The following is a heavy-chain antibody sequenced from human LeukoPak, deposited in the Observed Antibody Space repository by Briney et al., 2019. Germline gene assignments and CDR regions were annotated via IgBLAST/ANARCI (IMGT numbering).Heavy chain of an antibody. CDR2: ISGSGGNT. CDR1: GFTFSSYA. J-gene: IGHJ4*02. D-gene: IGHD4-17*01. CDR3: AKGRNEDGDAALNY. Sequence: PGGSLRLSCAASGFTFSSYAMSWVRQAPGKGLEGVLSISGSGGNTFYADSVKGRFTISRDNSNNTLYLQMNSLRAEDTAAYHCAKGRNEDGDAALNYWGQGTLVTVSS. V-gene: IGHV3-23*01.